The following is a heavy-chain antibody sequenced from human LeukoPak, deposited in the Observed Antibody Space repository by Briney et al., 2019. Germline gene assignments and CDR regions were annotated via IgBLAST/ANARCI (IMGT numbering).Heavy chain of an antibody. Sequence: TGGSLRLSCAASGFTFSSYWMSWVRQAPGKGLEWVANIKQDGSEKYYVDSAKGRFTISRDNAKNSLYLQMNSLRAEDTAVYYCARAGYNWNDGSFDYWGQGTLVTVSS. V-gene: IGHV3-7*01. D-gene: IGHD1-1*01. J-gene: IGHJ4*02. CDR3: ARAGYNWNDGSFDY. CDR2: IKQDGSEK. CDR1: GFTFSSYW.